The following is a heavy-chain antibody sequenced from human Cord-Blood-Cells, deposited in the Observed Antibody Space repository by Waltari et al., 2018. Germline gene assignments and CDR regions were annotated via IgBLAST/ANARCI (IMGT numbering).Heavy chain of an antibody. D-gene: IGHD3-9*01. CDR3: ARGWDILTGPYPPNWFDP. CDR1: GGSFSGYY. CDR2: INHSGST. Sequence: QVQLQQWGAGLLKPSETLSLTCAVYGGSFSGYYWSWIRQPPGKGLEWIGEINHSGSTNYNPSLKSRVTISVDTSKNQFSLKLSSVTAADTAVYYCARGWDILTGPYPPNWFDPWGQGTLVTVSS. V-gene: IGHV4-34*01. J-gene: IGHJ5*02.